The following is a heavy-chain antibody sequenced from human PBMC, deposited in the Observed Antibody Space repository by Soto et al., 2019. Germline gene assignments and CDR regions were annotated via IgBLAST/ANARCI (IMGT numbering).Heavy chain of an antibody. D-gene: IGHD4-17*01. CDR2: VYYRGRS. V-gene: IGHV4-39*01. CDR3: VSQRTTVPTQAYFDY. Sequence: SETLSLTCAVSGGSVTNSSYYWGWIRQSPGKGLEWIGSVYYRGRSYSKSSVKSRVTISVDTSKNRFSLSLNSVTASDTAVYFCVSQRTTVPTQAYFDYWGPGALVTVSS. CDR1: GGSVTNSSYY. J-gene: IGHJ4*02.